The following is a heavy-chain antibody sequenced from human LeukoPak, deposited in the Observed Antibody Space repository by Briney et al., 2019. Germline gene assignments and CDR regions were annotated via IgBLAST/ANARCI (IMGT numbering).Heavy chain of an antibody. CDR1: GLTSSIFG. CDR2: INNDGRST. V-gene: IGHV3-74*03. J-gene: IGHJ4*02. Sequence: GGPLGSSLAASGLTSSIFGSTGFGQPPGKGLGGVSLINNDGRSTAYAAFVKGRFTISRDNAKNTLYLQMNSLSAEDTAVYYCARDGGSESYKNGYFDSWGQGTLVTVSS. CDR3: ARDGGSESYKNGYFDS. D-gene: IGHD3-10*01.